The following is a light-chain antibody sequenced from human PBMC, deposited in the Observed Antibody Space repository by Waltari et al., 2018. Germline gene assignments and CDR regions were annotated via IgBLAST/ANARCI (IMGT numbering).Light chain of an antibody. J-gene: IGKJ4*01. CDR1: QNIDND. V-gene: IGKV1-16*01. Sequence: DFQMTQSPSSLSASVGDRVPITCRASQNIDNDLAWFQQKPGNAPKSLIYGVSTLQSGVPSRFRGSRSGADFTLTISNLQPEDSATYFCQQYYGYPLSFGGGTKVEI. CDR3: QQYYGYPLS. CDR2: GVS.